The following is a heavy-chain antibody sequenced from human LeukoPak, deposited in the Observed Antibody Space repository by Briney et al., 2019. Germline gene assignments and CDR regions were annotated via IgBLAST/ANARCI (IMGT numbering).Heavy chain of an antibody. J-gene: IGHJ3*02. V-gene: IGHV1-69*05. CDR1: GGTFSSYA. CDR3: ARAALDSSSWYSGAFDI. D-gene: IGHD6-13*01. CDR2: IIPIFGTA. Sequence: SVKVSCKASGGTFSSYAISWVRQAPGQGLEWMGGIIPIFGTANYAQKFQGRVTITTDESTSTAYMELSSLRSEDTAVYYCARAALDSSSWYSGAFDIWGQGTMVTVSS.